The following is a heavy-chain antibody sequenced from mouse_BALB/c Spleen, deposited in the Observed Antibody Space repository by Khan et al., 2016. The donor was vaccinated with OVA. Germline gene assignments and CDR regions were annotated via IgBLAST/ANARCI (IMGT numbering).Heavy chain of an antibody. V-gene: IGHV3-2*02. Sequence: EVQLQESGPGLVKPSQSLSLTCTVTGYSITSDYAWHWIRQFPGNKLEWMGYITYSGRTTYNPSLKSQSYMTRGTSKKQFVLQLNAVSTEDTTTKYCERSVNISAGGDTDFDYGGQGTTLTVSS. CDR3: ERSVNISAGGDTDFDY. D-gene: IGHD1-2*01. J-gene: IGHJ2*01. CDR1: GYSITSDYA. CDR2: ITYSGRT.